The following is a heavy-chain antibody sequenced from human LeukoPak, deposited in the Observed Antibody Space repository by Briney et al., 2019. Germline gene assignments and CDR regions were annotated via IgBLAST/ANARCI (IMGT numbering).Heavy chain of an antibody. CDR1: GFTFSSYG. J-gene: IGHJ6*02. D-gene: IGHD3-3*01. CDR3: AKGYYDFWSGYYMPGGMDV. CDR2: ISYDGSNK. V-gene: IGHV3-30*18. Sequence: PGRSLRLSCAASGFTFSSYGMHWVRQAAGKGPEWVALISYDGSNKYYADSVKGRFTIYRDNSKNTLYLQMNSLRAEDTAVYYCAKGYYDFWSGYYMPGGMDVWGQGTTVTVSS.